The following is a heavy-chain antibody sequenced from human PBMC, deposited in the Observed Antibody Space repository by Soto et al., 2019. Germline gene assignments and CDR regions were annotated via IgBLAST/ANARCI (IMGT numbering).Heavy chain of an antibody. CDR1: GCTLNKFR. J-gene: IGHJ5*01. Sequence: WGSLSLSCAASGCTLNKFRMRWVRQAPGKGLEWVSFISDDSSRTYYADAVKGRFTISRDNSKYTLYLQMNRLTAEDTAVYACVKGGWLDFWGQGTLVTVPS. D-gene: IGHD3-16*01. V-gene: IGHV3-23*01. CDR3: VKGGWLDF. CDR2: ISDDSSRT.